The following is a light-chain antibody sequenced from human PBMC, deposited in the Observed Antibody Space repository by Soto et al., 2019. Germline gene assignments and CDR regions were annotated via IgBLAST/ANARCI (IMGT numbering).Light chain of an antibody. CDR2: GSS. CDR3: QQYGSSPLT. Sequence: EIVLTQSPGTLSLSPGERATLSCRASQSVSNLAWYQQGAGQAPRRLIYGSSLRAAGIPDRFSGSGSGTDFTLTISRLEPEDFAVYYCQQYGSSPLTFGQGTKVEIK. CDR1: QSVSN. J-gene: IGKJ1*01. V-gene: IGKV3-20*01.